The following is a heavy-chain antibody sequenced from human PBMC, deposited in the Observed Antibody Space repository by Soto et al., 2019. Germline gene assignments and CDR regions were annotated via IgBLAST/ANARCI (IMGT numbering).Heavy chain of an antibody. Sequence: GGSLRLSCAASGFTFSDHYMDWVRQAPGKGLEWVGRIRNRPNSYTTQYAASVKGRFAVLRDDSENLVYLQMNDLKTEDTAVYYCVRDSGRGFYFDYWGQGAQVTISS. V-gene: IGHV3-72*01. CDR2: IRNRPNSYTT. D-gene: IGHD3-10*01. CDR3: VRDSGRGFYFDY. J-gene: IGHJ4*02. CDR1: GFTFSDHY.